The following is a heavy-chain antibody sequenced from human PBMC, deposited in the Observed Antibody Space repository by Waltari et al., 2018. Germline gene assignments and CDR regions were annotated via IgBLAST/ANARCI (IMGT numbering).Heavy chain of an antibody. Sequence: EVQLVESGGGLVQPGGSLRLSCAASGFTFSSYWMHWVRQAPGKGLEWVANIDQHGTEKYYADSVRGRFTVSRDSAKNSLFLQMNSLRGEDTAVYYCARSGVTAAFDYWGQGALVIVSS. V-gene: IGHV3-7*01. CDR3: ARSGVTAAFDY. CDR1: GFTFSSYW. D-gene: IGHD6-13*01. J-gene: IGHJ4*02. CDR2: IDQHGTEK.